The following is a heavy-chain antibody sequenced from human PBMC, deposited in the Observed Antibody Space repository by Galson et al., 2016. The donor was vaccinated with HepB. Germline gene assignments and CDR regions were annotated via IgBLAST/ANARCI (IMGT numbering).Heavy chain of an antibody. D-gene: IGHD1-26*01. CDR1: GYTFTSYG. CDR3: ARVEPSVDAFDI. J-gene: IGHJ3*02. Sequence: SVKVSCKASGYTFTSYGLSWVRQAPGQGLEWMGWISAYNGNTCFAQKLQGRVTMTTDTSTSTAYMELRSLRSDDTAVYYCARVEPSVDAFDIWGQGTMVTVSS. CDR2: ISAYNGNT. V-gene: IGHV1-18*01.